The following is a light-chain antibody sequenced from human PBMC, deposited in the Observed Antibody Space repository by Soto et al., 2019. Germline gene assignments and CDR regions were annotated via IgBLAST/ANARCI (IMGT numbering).Light chain of an antibody. CDR1: QNILYSSDNKDY. J-gene: IGKJ4*01. V-gene: IGKV4-1*01. Sequence: DIVMTQSRDSLAVSLGERATINCKSSQNILYSSDNKDYLAWYQQRPGQPPKVLIYWASTRESGVPDRFIGSGSWTDLTVTISSLKVEEVAVYYCQEYYSTPLAFGGGTKVDSK. CDR3: QEYYSTPLA. CDR2: WAS.